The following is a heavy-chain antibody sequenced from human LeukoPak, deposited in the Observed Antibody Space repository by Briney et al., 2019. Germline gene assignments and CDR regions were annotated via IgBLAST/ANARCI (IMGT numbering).Heavy chain of an antibody. CDR3: ARGAYDFWSGYYPHFDY. D-gene: IGHD3-3*01. J-gene: IGHJ4*02. CDR1: GYTFTSYD. V-gene: IGHV1-8*01. Sequence: ASVKVSCKASGYTFTSYDIKWVRQATGHGLEWMGWMKPNSGNTGYAQKFQGRVTMTRNTSISTAYMELSSLRSEDTAVYYCARGAYDFWSGYYPHFDYWGQGTLVTVSS. CDR2: MKPNSGNT.